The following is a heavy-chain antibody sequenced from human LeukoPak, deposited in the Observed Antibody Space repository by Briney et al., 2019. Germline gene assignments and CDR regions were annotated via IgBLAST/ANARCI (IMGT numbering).Heavy chain of an antibody. CDR2: IIPIFGTA. CDR1: GGTFSSYA. D-gene: IGHD1-1*01. J-gene: IGHJ3*02. Sequence: GASVKVSCKASGGTFSSYAISWVRQAPGQGLECMGRIIPIFGTANYAQKFQGRVTITTDESTSTAYMELSSLRSEDTAVYYCARDPEAWNDAFDIWGQGTMVTVSS. V-gene: IGHV1-69*05. CDR3: ARDPEAWNDAFDI.